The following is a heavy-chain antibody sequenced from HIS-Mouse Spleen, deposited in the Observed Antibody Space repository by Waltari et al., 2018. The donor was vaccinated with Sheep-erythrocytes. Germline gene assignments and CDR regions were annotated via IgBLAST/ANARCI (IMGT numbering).Heavy chain of an antibody. D-gene: IGHD6-19*01. V-gene: IGHV3-74*01. CDR1: GFPFSRYW. Sequence: EVQLVESGGGLVQPGGSLRLSCAASGFPFSRYWMHGVRQAPGKGLVWVSLINSEGSSTSYADSVKGRFTISRDNAKNTLYLQMNSLRAEDTAVYYCARSDIRSSGWLDYWGQGTLVTVSS. CDR3: ARSDIRSSGWLDY. J-gene: IGHJ4*02. CDR2: INSEGSST.